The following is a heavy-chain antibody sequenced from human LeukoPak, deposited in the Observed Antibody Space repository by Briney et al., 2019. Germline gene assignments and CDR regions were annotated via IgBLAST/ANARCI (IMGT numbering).Heavy chain of an antibody. D-gene: IGHD1-26*01. V-gene: IGHV1-69*01. J-gene: IGHJ3*02. CDR3: AIDPSGSYRPDAFDI. CDR1: GGTFSSYA. Sequence: SVKVSCKASGGTFSSYAISWVREAPGQGLEWMGGIIPIFGTANYAQKFQGRVTITADESTSTAYMELSSLRSEDTAVYYCAIDPSGSYRPDAFDIWGQGTMVTVSS. CDR2: IIPIFGTA.